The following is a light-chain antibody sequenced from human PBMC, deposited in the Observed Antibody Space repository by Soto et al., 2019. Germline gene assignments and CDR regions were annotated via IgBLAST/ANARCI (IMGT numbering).Light chain of an antibody. Sequence: DIVMTQSPLSLPVTPGEPASISCMSSQSLLYTNGYNYLDWYLQKPVQSPQLLIYLGSYRASGVPDRFSGSGSGTDFTLKISRVEAEDVGVYYCMQVMQTPHTFGQGTRLDI. CDR1: QSLLYTNGYNY. J-gene: IGKJ5*01. V-gene: IGKV2-28*01. CDR3: MQVMQTPHT. CDR2: LGS.